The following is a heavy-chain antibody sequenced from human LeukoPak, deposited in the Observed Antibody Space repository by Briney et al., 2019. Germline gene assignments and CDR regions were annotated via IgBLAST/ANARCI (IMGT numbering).Heavy chain of an antibody. Sequence: PGGSLRLSCAASGFTFSSYWMHWVRQAPGKGLVWVSRINTDGSSTNYADSVKGRFTISRDNAKNTLYLQVNSLRAEDTAVYYCARASSGSHGDYWGQGTLVTVSS. J-gene: IGHJ4*02. CDR2: INTDGSST. CDR3: ARASSGSHGDY. D-gene: IGHD1-26*01. CDR1: GFTFSSYW. V-gene: IGHV3-74*01.